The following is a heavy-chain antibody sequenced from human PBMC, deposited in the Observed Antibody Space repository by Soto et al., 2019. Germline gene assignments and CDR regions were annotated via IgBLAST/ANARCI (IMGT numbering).Heavy chain of an antibody. D-gene: IGHD3-22*01. Sequence: QVQLVESGGGVVQPGRSLRLSCAASGFTFSSYGMHWVRQAPGKGLEWVAVISYDGSNKYYADSVKGRFTISRDNSKNTLYLQMNSLRAEDTAVYYCAKEWRGSGYYYFDYWGRGTLVTVSS. CDR2: ISYDGSNK. CDR3: AKEWRGSGYYYFDY. V-gene: IGHV3-30*18. CDR1: GFTFSSYG. J-gene: IGHJ4*02.